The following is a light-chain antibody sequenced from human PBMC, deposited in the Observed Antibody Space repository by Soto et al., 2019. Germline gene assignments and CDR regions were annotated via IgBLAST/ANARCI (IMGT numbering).Light chain of an antibody. J-gene: IGKJ1*01. CDR1: QSISTW. CDR3: QQDDTYTGA. V-gene: IGKV1-5*03. Sequence: DIQMTQSPSTLSASVGDRVTITCRASQSISTWLAWYQQKPGKAPKLLIYKASSSESGVPSRFSGSGFGTEFTLTISNLQPEDSATYYCQQDDTYTGAFGQGTK. CDR2: KAS.